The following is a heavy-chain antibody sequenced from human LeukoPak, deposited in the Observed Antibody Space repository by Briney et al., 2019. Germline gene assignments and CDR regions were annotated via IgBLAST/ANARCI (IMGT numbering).Heavy chain of an antibody. Sequence: SETLSLTCTVSGGSISSYYWSWSRQPPGKVLEWIGEINQSGSTNCAPSLKSRVSMSIDTSKSQFSLNLRSVTAADTAVYYCARSVPVKTGTTRASFDYWGQGALVTVSS. J-gene: IGHJ4*02. CDR2: INQSGST. V-gene: IGHV4-34*01. CDR1: GGSISSYY. CDR3: ARSVPVKTGTTRASFDY. D-gene: IGHD1-1*01.